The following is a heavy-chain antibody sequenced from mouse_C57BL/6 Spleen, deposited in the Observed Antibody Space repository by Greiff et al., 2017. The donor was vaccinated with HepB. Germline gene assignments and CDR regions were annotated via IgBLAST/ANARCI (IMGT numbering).Heavy chain of an antibody. CDR1: GYAFTNYL. V-gene: IGHV1-54*01. Sequence: QVQLQQSGAELVRPGTSVKVSCKASGYAFTNYLIEWVKQRPGQGLEWIGVINPGSGGTNYNEKFKGKATLTADKSSSTAYMQLSSLTSEDSAVSFCERSCRKVRSWYFDYWGQGTTLTVSS. J-gene: IGHJ2*01. CDR2: INPGSGGT. CDR3: ERSCRKVRSWYFDY.